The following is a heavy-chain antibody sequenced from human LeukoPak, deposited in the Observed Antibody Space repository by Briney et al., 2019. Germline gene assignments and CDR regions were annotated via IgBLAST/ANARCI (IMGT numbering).Heavy chain of an antibody. J-gene: IGHJ3*02. D-gene: IGHD6-13*01. CDR3: ARFGSSTWYKGAFDI. Sequence: AETLSLTCALYGGSLSGYYWSWIRQPPGKGLEWIGEIVHSGHTKYNPSLKSRVTILVDTSKNQFSLNLTSVTAADTAVYYCARFGSSTWYKGAFDIWGQGTMVTVAS. CDR2: IVHSGHT. CDR1: GGSLSGYY. V-gene: IGHV4-34*12.